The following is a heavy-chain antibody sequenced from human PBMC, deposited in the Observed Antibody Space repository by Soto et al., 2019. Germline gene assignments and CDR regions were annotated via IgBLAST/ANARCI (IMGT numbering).Heavy chain of an antibody. CDR1: GGTFSSYT. V-gene: IGHV1-69*04. J-gene: IGHJ4*02. CDR3: AREIVDTAMDH. Sequence: ASVKVSCKASGGTFSSYTISWVRQAPGQGLEWMGRIIPILGIANYAQKFQGRVTITADKSTSTAYMELSSLRSEDTAVYYCAREIVDTAMDHWGQGTLVTVSS. D-gene: IGHD5-18*01. CDR2: IIPILGIA.